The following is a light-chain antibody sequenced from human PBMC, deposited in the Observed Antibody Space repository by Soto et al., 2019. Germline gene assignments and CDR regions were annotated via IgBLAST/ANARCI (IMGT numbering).Light chain of an antibody. CDR1: SSDVGGYNL. Sequence: QSALTQPASVSGSPGQSITISCTGTSSDVGGYNLVSWYQQYPDKAPKLMIFDVNTRPSGVSNRFSGSKSGNTASLTTSGRQAEDEADYYCSSYKSSSTLPYVFGTGTKLTVL. V-gene: IGLV2-14*01. CDR2: DVN. CDR3: SSYKSSSTLPYV. J-gene: IGLJ1*01.